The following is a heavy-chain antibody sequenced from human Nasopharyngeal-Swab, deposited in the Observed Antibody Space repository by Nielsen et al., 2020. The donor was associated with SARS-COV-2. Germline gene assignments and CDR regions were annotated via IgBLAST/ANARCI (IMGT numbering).Heavy chain of an antibody. D-gene: IGHD3-10*01. V-gene: IGHV3-7*01. J-gene: IGHJ4*02. CDR2: IKQDGSEK. CDR1: GFTFRDYW. CDR3: ARVGGRTSPMGS. Sequence: GEPLKISCVASGFTFRDYWMSWVRQAPAKGPEWVASIKQDGSEKNYVDSVKGRFTISRDNAKNSLFLQMDSLRTEDTAFYYCARVGGRTSPMGSWGQGTLVTVSS.